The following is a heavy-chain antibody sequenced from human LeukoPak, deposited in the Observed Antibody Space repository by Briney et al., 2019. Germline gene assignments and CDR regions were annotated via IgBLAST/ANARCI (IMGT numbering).Heavy chain of an antibody. V-gene: IGHV4-59*01. Sequence: SETLSLTCTVSGGSISSYYWSWIRQPPGKGLEWIGYIYYSGSTTYNPSLKSRVTISVDTSKNQFSLKLSSVTAADTAVYYCARDRRITMVRNLWGDKIDAFDIWGQGTMVTVSS. D-gene: IGHD3-10*01. CDR1: GGSISSYY. CDR3: ARDRRITMVRNLWGDKIDAFDI. J-gene: IGHJ3*02. CDR2: IYYSGST.